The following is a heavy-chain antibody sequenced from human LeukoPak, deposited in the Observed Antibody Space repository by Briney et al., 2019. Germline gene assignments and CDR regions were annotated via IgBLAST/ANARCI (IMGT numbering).Heavy chain of an antibody. J-gene: IGHJ6*03. CDR1: GFTFSSDD. V-gene: IGHV3-74*01. CDR3: ARGDSGYDFVYYYYYMDV. D-gene: IGHD5-12*01. Sequence: GGSLRLSCVASGFTFSSDDMNWVRQAPGKGLVWVSRINSDGSSTSYADSVKGRFTISRDNAKNTLYLQMNSLRAEDTAVYYCARGDSGYDFVYYYYYMDVWGKGTTVTVSS. CDR2: INSDGSST.